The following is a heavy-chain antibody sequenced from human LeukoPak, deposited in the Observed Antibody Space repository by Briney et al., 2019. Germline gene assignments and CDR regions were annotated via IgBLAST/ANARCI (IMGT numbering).Heavy chain of an antibody. CDR2: IYTSGST. D-gene: IGHD2-15*01. CDR3: ARDSPPAYCSGGSCYFDY. Sequence: KSSETLSLTCTVSGYSISSGYYWGWIRQPAGKGLEWIGRIYTSGSTDYNPSLKSRVTISKDTSKNEFSLKLSSVTAADTAVYYCARDSPPAYCSGGSCYFDYWGQGTLVTVSS. J-gene: IGHJ4*02. CDR1: GYSISSGYY. V-gene: IGHV4-38-2*02.